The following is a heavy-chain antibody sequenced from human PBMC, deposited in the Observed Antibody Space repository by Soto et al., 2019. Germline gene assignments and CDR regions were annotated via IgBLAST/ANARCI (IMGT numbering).Heavy chain of an antibody. D-gene: IGHD5-12*01. CDR1: GFSFNTFG. J-gene: IGHJ3*02. CDR3: ARGGGDSGYGYAAFDI. Sequence: QVQLVQSGGGVVQPGRSLRLSCAASGFSFNTFGMHWVRQAPGKGLEWVAVIWYDGSNKYYADSVKGRFTISRDNSENTLYLQMSSLRVEDMAVYYCARGGGDSGYGYAAFDIWGQGTMVTVSS. CDR2: IWYDGSNK. V-gene: IGHV3-33*01.